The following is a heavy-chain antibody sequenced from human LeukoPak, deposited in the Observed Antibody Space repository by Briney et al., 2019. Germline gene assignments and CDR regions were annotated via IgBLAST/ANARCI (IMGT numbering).Heavy chain of an antibody. CDR2: ISAYNGNT. CDR1: GYTFTSYG. J-gene: IGHJ4*02. CDR3: ARDRSYYYGSGTQGEDY. V-gene: IGHV1-18*01. D-gene: IGHD3-10*01. Sequence: ASVKVSCKASGYTFTSYGISWVRQAPGQGLEWMGWISAYNGNTNYAQKLQGRVTMTTDTSTSTAYMELRSLRSDDTAVYYCARDRSYYYGSGTQGEDYWGQGTLVTVSS.